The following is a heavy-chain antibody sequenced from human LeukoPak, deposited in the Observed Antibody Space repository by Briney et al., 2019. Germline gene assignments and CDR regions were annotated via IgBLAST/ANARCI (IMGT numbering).Heavy chain of an antibody. CDR3: ARGGDGADPLDY. CDR1: GGTFSSYA. J-gene: IGHJ4*02. D-gene: IGHD1-26*01. CDR2: IIPIFGTA. V-gene: IGHV1-69*05. Sequence: SVKVSCKASGGTFSSYAISWVRQAPGQGLEWMGGIIPIFGTANYAQKFQGRVTITTDESTSTAYMELSSLRSEDTAVYYCARGGDGADPLDYWGQGTLVTVSS.